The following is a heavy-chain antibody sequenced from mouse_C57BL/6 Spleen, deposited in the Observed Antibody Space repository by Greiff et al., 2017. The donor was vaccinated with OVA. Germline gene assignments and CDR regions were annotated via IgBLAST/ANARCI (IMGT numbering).Heavy chain of an antibody. CDR1: GYAFSSYW. Sequence: VQLQQSGAELVKPGASVKISCKASGYAFSSYWMNWVKQRPGKGLEWIGQIYPGDGDTNYNGKFKGKATLTADKSSSTAYMQLSSLTSEDSAVYFCARGYDYEDYAMDYGGQGTSVTVSS. CDR3: ARGYDYEDYAMDY. D-gene: IGHD2-4*01. J-gene: IGHJ4*01. V-gene: IGHV1-80*01. CDR2: IYPGDGDT.